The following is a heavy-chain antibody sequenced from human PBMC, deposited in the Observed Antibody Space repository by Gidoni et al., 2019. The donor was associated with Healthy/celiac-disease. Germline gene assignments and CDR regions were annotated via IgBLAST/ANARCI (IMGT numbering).Heavy chain of an antibody. V-gene: IGHV1-18*01. D-gene: IGHD6-13*01. CDR3: ARYLAAADYYYYGMDV. CDR1: GYTFTSYG. Sequence: QVQLVQSGAEVKKPGASVKVSCKASGYTFTSYGISWVRQAPGQGLEWMGWISAYNGNTNSAQKLQGRVTMTTDTSTSTAYMELRSLRSDDTAVYYCARYLAAADYYYYGMDVWGQGTTVTVSS. CDR2: ISAYNGNT. J-gene: IGHJ6*02.